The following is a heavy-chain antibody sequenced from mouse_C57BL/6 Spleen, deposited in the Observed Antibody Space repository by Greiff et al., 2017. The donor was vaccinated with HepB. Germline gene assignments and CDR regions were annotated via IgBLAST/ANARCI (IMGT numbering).Heavy chain of an antibody. CDR3: AREGQLRLRFAY. J-gene: IGHJ3*01. CDR1: GYSFTDYN. V-gene: IGHV1-39*01. D-gene: IGHD3-2*02. Sequence: EVKLMESGPELVKPGASVKISCKASGYSFTDYNMNWVKQSNGKSLEWIGVINPNYGTTSYNQKFKGKATLTVDQSSSTAYMQLNSLTSEDSAVYYCAREGQLRLRFAYWGQGTLVTVSA. CDR2: INPNYGTT.